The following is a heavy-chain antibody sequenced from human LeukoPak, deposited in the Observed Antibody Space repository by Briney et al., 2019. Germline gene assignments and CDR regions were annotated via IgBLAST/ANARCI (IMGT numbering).Heavy chain of an antibody. V-gene: IGHV3-48*03. D-gene: IGHD6-6*01. Sequence: GGSLRLSCAASGFTFSSYEMNWVRQAPGKGLEWVSYISSSGSTIYYADSVKGGFTISRDNAKNSLYLQMNSLRAEDTAVYYCARDSPSSIAARPDYWGQGTLVTVSS. J-gene: IGHJ4*02. CDR2: ISSSGSTI. CDR3: ARDSPSSIAARPDY. CDR1: GFTFSSYE.